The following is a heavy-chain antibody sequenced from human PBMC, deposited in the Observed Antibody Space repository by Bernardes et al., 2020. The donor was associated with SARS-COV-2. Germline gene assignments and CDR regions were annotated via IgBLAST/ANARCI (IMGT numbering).Heavy chain of an antibody. D-gene: IGHD6-19*01. CDR2: ISAYNGNT. CDR3: ARGGPGIAVTDPLHY. CDR1: GYKFINYG. J-gene: IGHJ4*02. V-gene: IGHV1-18*01. Sequence: ASVKVSCKASGYKFINYGVSWVRQAPGQGLEWMGWISAYNGNTLYAQKFQGRVAMTTDTSTTTAYMELRSLKSDDTAVYFCARGGPGIAVTDPLHYWGQGTLVTVSS.